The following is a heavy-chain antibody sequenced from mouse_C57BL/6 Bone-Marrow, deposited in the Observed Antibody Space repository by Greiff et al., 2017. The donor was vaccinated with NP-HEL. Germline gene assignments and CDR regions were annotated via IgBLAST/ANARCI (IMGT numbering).Heavy chain of an antibody. V-gene: IGHV5-4*01. J-gene: IGHJ3*01. CDR1: GFTFSSYA. D-gene: IGHD1-1*02. CDR3: ARDRYGFAY. Sequence: EVKLMESGGGLVKPGGSLKLSCAASGFTFSSYAMSWVRQTPEKRLEWVATISDGGSYTYYPDNVKGRFTISRDNAKNNLYLQMSHLKSEDTAMYYCARDRYGFAYWGQGTLVTVSA. CDR2: ISDGGSYT.